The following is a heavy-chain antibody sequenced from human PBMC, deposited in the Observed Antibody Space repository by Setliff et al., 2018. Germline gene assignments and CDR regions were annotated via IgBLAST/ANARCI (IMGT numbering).Heavy chain of an antibody. D-gene: IGHD2-15*01. J-gene: IGHJ5*02. CDR1: GYTFANYG. CDR2: ISTYSGAI. CDR3: ARDSPEMVAPPAAHCFDP. Sequence: ASVKVSCKASGYTFANYGVSWVRQAPGQGVEWMGWISTYSGAIKNVPKFRDRVTMTTDASTNTAYMELRSLTSDDTAVYYCARDSPEMVAPPAAHCFDPWGQGTLVTVSS. V-gene: IGHV1-18*01.